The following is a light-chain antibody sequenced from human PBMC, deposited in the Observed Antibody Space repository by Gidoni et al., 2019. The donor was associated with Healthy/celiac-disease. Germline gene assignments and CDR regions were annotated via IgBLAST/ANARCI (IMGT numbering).Light chain of an antibody. Sequence: SYVLTQPPSVSVAPGKTARITCGGNNIGSKSVHWYQQKPGQAPVLVVYDDSDRPSGIPERFSGSNSGNTATLTISSVEAGDEADYYCQVWDSSSDLVVFGGGTKLTVL. CDR3: QVWDSSSDLVV. CDR2: DDS. V-gene: IGLV3-21*03. CDR1: NIGSKS. J-gene: IGLJ2*01.